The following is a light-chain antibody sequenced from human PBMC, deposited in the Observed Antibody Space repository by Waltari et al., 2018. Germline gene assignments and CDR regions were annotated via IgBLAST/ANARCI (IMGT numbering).Light chain of an antibody. CDR2: RSD. V-gene: IGLV1-44*01. CDR1: DSNIENNF. CDR3: AAWDDSLNGRWV. Sequence: QSVLTQPPSASGTPGQGVTISCSGGDSNIENNFVNWYQQVPGTAPKLFIYRSDRRPAGVVDLFSGSKSGTAASLAISGLQSEDEADYYCAAWDDSLNGRWVFGGGTKVNVL. J-gene: IGLJ3*02.